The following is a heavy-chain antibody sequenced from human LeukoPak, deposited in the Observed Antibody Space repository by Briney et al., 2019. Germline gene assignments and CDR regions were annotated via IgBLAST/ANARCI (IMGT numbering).Heavy chain of an antibody. V-gene: IGHV4-59*08. Sequence: AETLSLTCTVSGGSISSYYWSWIRQPPGKGLEWIGYIYYSGSTNYNPALKSRVTISVDTSKNQFSLKLSSVTAADTAVYYCARHVWFGDPTRLDYYYYGMDVWGQGTTVTVSS. J-gene: IGHJ6*02. CDR2: IYYSGST. D-gene: IGHD3-10*01. CDR1: GGSISSYY. CDR3: ARHVWFGDPTRLDYYYYGMDV.